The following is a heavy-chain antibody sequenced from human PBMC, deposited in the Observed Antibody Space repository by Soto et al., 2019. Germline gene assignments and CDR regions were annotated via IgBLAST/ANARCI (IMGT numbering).Heavy chain of an antibody. CDR2: IYPGDSDN. CDR1: EYTCTNFC. Sequence: ESIKIPYKGAEYTCTNFCSGWVRQMPGKGLEWMGIIYPGDSDNKYNPSFQGQVTISADKSITTTYLRWTSLKASDTAIYYCAASIFYYGMDIWGQGTTVTVSS. V-gene: IGHV5-51*01. CDR3: AASIFYYGMDI. J-gene: IGHJ6*02.